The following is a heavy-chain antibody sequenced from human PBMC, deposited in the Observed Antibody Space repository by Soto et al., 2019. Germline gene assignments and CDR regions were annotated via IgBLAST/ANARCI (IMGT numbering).Heavy chain of an antibody. V-gene: IGHV4-4*02. CDR1: GGSISSSNW. D-gene: IGHD3-16*01. CDR2: IYHSGST. Sequence: SETLSLTCAVSGGSISSSNWWSWVRQPPGKGLEWIGEIYHSGSTNYNPSLKSRVTISIHTSKNQFSLTLKSVTAADTAVYYCASGGNWFDPWGQGVLVTVSS. J-gene: IGHJ5*02. CDR3: ASGGNWFDP.